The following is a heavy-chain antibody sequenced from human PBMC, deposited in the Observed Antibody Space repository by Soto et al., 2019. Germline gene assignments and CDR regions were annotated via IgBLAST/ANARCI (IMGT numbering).Heavy chain of an antibody. V-gene: IGHV3-7*01. CDR3: AREGACSGGSCYSGMDY. CDR2: IKQDGSEK. J-gene: IGHJ4*02. CDR1: GFTFSSYW. Sequence: EVQLVESGGGLVQPGGSLRLSCAASGFTFSSYWMSWVRQAPGKGLEWVANIKQDGSEKNYVDSVKGRFTISRDNAKNSLYLQMNSLRAEDTAVYYCAREGACSGGSCYSGMDYWGQGTLVTVSS. D-gene: IGHD2-15*01.